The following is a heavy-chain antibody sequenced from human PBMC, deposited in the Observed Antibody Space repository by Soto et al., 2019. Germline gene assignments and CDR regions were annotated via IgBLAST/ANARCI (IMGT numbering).Heavy chain of an antibody. CDR1: GGTFSSYA. D-gene: IGHD2-15*01. V-gene: IGHV1-69*01. CDR2: ISPIFGTA. Sequence: QVQLVQSGAEVKKPGSSVKVSCKASGGTFSSYAISWVRQAPGQGLDWMGGISPIFGTANYAQKFQGRVTITAGETTSPAYMGPSSLVSEHTPGDNCASFDCSGGSCYSQDPDYYGMDVWGQGTKDPVPS. CDR3: ASFDCSGGSCYSQDPDYYGMDV. J-gene: IGHJ6*02.